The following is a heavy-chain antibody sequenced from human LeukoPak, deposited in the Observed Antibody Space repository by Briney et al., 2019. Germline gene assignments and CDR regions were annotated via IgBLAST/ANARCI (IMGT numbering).Heavy chain of an antibody. CDR1: GGSISSYY. D-gene: IGHD6-19*01. V-gene: IGHV4-59*08. J-gene: IGHJ4*02. Sequence: SETLSLTCTVSGGSISSYYRSWIRQPPGKGLEWIGYIYYSGSTNYNPSLKSRVTISVDTSKNQFSLKLSSVTAADTAVYYCARLDSSGRLSFSGYFDYWGQGTLVTVSS. CDR3: ARLDSSGRLSFSGYFDY. CDR2: IYYSGST.